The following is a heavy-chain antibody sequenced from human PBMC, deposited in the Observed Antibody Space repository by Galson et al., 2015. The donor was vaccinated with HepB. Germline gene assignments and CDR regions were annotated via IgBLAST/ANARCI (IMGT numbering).Heavy chain of an antibody. CDR2: IIPMYGPA. V-gene: IGHV1-69*13. CDR1: GGTFSSYA. CDR3: ARSLQWVAKVYYGMDV. D-gene: IGHD6-19*01. J-gene: IGHJ6*02. Sequence: SVKVSCKASGGTFSSYAFSWVRQAPGQGLEWMGVIIPMYGPADYAQKFQGRVTITADESTSTAYLGLSSLRFEDTAVYYCARSLQWVAKVYYGMDVWGQGTTVTVSS.